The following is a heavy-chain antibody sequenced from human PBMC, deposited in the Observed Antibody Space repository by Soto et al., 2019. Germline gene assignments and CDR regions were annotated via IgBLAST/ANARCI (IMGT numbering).Heavy chain of an antibody. J-gene: IGHJ3*02. CDR3: ARDHGVYYGSGRGGAFDI. CDR2: IYYSGST. CDR1: GGSISSYY. Sequence: QVQLQESGPGLIKPSETLSLNYTVSGGSISSYYWSWIRQPPGKGLEWIGYIYYSGSTNYNPSLKSRVTISVDTSKNQFSLKLSSVTASDTAVYYCARDHGVYYGSGRGGAFDIWGQGTMVTVSS. D-gene: IGHD3-10*01. V-gene: IGHV4-59*01.